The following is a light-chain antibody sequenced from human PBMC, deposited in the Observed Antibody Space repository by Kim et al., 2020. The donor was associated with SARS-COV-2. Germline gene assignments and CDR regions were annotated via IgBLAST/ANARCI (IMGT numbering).Light chain of an antibody. V-gene: IGLV8-61*01. CDR1: SGSVSPSYQ. CDR3: VFYLGDGIAV. Sequence: QAVVTQEPSLSVPPGGTVTLTCGLSSGSVSPSYQPSWCQQTPGQPPRTLIHNTSLRSSGVPDRFAGAILGSQAALTITGAQEDDDSNYYCVFYLGDGIAVFGGGTQLTVL. CDR2: NTS. J-gene: IGLJ7*01.